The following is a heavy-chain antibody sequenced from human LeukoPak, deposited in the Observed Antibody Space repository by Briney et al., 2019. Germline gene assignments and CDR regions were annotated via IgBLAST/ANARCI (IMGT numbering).Heavy chain of an antibody. CDR3: ARETPRRGETRDGYR. J-gene: IGHJ4*02. D-gene: IGHD5-24*01. V-gene: IGHV3-7*01. CDR2: IKEDGSET. CDR1: GFTVSSNY. Sequence: GGSLRLSCAASGFTVSSNYMSWVRQAPGKGLECLANIKEDGSETYYADSVKGRFTISRDNPKNLLFLQINSLRVEDTAVYYCARETPRRGETRDGYRWGQGTVVTVSS.